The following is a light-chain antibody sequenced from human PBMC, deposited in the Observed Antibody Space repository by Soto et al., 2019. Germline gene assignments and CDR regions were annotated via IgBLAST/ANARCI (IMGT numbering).Light chain of an antibody. J-gene: IGKJ5*01. CDR3: QQYNSYLIT. V-gene: IGKV1-5*03. Sequence: DIQMTQSPSTLSASVGDRVTITCRASQSISSWLAWYQQKPGKAPKLLIYKASSLESGAPSRFSGSGSGTEFTLTISSLQPDDFATYYCQQYNSYLITFGQGTRLEIK. CDR2: KAS. CDR1: QSISSW.